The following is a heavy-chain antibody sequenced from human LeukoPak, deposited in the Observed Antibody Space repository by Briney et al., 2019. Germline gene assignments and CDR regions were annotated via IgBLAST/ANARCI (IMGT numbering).Heavy chain of an antibody. Sequence: NPGGSLRLSCAASGFTFSSYSMNWVRQAPGKGLEWVSSISSSSSYIYYADSVKGRFTISRDNAKNSLYLQMNSLRAEDTAVYYCARDEAGTSEVDYWGQGTLVTVSS. J-gene: IGHJ4*02. CDR3: ARDEAGTSEVDY. CDR1: GFTFSSYS. D-gene: IGHD2-2*01. CDR2: ISSSSSYI. V-gene: IGHV3-21*01.